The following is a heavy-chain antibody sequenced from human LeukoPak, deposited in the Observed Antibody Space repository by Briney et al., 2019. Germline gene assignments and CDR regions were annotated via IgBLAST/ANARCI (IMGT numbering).Heavy chain of an antibody. CDR1: GCTFTSNH. Sequence: ASVTVSCKASGCTFTSNHIHCVRQAPGQGLEWMGVINPSGDSTSYAQKFQGRVTMTRDTSTSTVYMELSSLRSEDTAIYYCAKLAASETGEGSWGQGTLVTVSS. D-gene: IGHD6-13*01. J-gene: IGHJ5*02. CDR2: INPSGDST. V-gene: IGHV1-46*01. CDR3: AKLAASETGEGS.